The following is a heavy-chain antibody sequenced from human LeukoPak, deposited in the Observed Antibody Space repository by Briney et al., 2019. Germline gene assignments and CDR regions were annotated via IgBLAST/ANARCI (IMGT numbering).Heavy chain of an antibody. D-gene: IGHD2-2*01. CDR3: ATLRYCSSTSCYGGGDYYYYGMDV. J-gene: IGHJ6*02. CDR2: IIPFLGIA. V-gene: IGHV1-69*04. CDR1: GYTFTSYD. Sequence: SVKVSCKASGYTFTSYDISWVRQAPGQGLEWMGRIIPFLGIANYAQKFQGRVTITADKSTSTAYMELSSLRSEDTAVYYCATLRYCSSTSCYGGGDYYYYGMDVWGQGTTVTVSS.